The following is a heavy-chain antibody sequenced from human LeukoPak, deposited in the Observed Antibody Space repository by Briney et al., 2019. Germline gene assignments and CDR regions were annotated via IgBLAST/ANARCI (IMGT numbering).Heavy chain of an antibody. CDR2: INHSGST. J-gene: IGHJ4*02. CDR3: ATGLGQYDY. Sequence: SETLSLTCAVYVEPFSNYFWSWIRQSPGKGLEWIGEINHSGSTNYNSSLTSRVTISVDTSKNQFSLNLSSVTAADTAIYYCATGLGQYDYWGQGTLVTVSS. D-gene: IGHD5-24*01. CDR1: VEPFSNYF. V-gene: IGHV4-34*01.